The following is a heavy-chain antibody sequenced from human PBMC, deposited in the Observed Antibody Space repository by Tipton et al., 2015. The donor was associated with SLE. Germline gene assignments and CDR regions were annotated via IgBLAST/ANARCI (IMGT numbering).Heavy chain of an antibody. Sequence: TLSLTCAVYGGSFSGYYWNWIRQPPGKGLEWIGEINHSGSTNYNPSLKSRVTISVDTSKNQFSLKLSSVTAADTAVYYCARQPPYYNFWSGYYPKGNYYMDVWGKGTTVTVSS. CDR3: ARQPPYYNFWSGYYPKGNYYMDV. J-gene: IGHJ6*03. CDR2: INHSGST. V-gene: IGHV4-34*01. D-gene: IGHD3-3*01. CDR1: GGSFSGYY.